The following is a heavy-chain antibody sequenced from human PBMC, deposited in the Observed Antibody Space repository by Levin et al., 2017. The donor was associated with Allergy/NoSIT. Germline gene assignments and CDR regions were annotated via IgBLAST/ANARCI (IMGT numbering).Heavy chain of an antibody. CDR1: GFTFSSNW. V-gene: IGHV3-74*01. D-gene: IGHD2-2*01. CDR3: ARGGCSSTSCLDY. CDR2: INSDGSNT. Sequence: GESLKISCAASGFTFSSNWMHWVRQAPGEGLVWVSEINSDGSNTNYADSVKGRFTISRDNARNTLYPQMNSVRAEDTAVYYCARGGCSSTSCLDYWGQGTLVTVSS. J-gene: IGHJ4*02.